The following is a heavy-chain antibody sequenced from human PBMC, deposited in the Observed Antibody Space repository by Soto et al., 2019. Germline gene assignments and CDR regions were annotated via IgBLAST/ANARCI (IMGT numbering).Heavy chain of an antibody. V-gene: IGHV4-59*01. CDR1: GDSIRPYY. J-gene: IGHJ4*02. Sequence: SETLSLTCTVSGDSIRPYYWTWIRQPPGNGLEWIGYVYYSGSVNYKSSLKSRVTMSVDTSKNQFSLRLNSVTAADTAVYYCARVTYDSFTAYSYYFDYWGQGTLVTVSS. CDR2: VYYSGSV. CDR3: ARVTYDSFTAYSYYFDY. D-gene: IGHD3-9*01.